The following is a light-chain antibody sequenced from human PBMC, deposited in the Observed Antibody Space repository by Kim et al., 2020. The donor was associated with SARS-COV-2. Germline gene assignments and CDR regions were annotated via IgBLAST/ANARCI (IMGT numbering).Light chain of an antibody. V-gene: IGKV4-1*01. CDR2: WAS. CDR3: HQYYTTPHA. Sequence: DIVMTQSPDSLAVSLGETATINCKSSQRILYSPHNKEYLAWYQQKPGQPPKLLIYWASTRGSGVPDRFSASGSGTDFTLTISSLQAEDVAVYYCHQYYTTPHAVGQGTKREI. CDR1: QRILYSPHNKEY. J-gene: IGKJ2*01.